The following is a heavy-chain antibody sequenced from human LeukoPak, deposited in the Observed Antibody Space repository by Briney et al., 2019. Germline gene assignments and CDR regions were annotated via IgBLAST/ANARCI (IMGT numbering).Heavy chain of an antibody. CDR1: GYTFTSYY. Sequence: ASVKVSCKASGYTFTSYYMHWVRQAPGQGLEWMGIINPSGGSTSYAQKFQGRVTMTRDTSTSTVYMELSSLRAEDTAVYYCAKDYTLGYCSGGSCYLANYYYYYYMDVWGKGTTVTISS. V-gene: IGHV1-46*01. J-gene: IGHJ6*03. D-gene: IGHD2-15*01. CDR3: AKDYTLGYCSGGSCYLANYYYYYYMDV. CDR2: INPSGGST.